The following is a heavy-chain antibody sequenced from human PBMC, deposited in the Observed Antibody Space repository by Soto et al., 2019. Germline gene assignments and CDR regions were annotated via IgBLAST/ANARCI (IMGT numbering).Heavy chain of an antibody. J-gene: IGHJ6*02. V-gene: IGHV1-69*01. Sequence: QVQVVQSGPEVRRPGSSVKVSCWVSGGTFSSDALSWVRQAPGQGLEWMGGIIPIFRKPNYAEKFQGRLTIIADESTRTGYMELSSLRSDDTAIYYCARDPRVESRHHVMDVRGQGTTVVVSS. CDR2: IIPIFRKP. D-gene: IGHD2-15*01. CDR3: ARDPRVESRHHVMDV. CDR1: GGTFSSDA.